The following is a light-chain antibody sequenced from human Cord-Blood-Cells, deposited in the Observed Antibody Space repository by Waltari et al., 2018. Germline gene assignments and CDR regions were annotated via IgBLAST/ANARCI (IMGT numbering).Light chain of an antibody. Sequence: PGQRVTISCSGSSSNIGSNYVYWYQQLPGTAPKLLIYRNNQRPSGVPDRFSGSKSGTSASLAISGLRSEDEADYYCAAWDDSLSVVVFGGGTKLTVL. CDR3: AAWDDSLSVVV. CDR1: SSNIGSNY. CDR2: RNN. J-gene: IGLJ2*01. V-gene: IGLV1-47*01.